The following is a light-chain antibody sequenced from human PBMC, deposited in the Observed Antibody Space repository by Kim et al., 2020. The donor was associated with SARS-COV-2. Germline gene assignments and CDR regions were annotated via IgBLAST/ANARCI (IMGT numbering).Light chain of an antibody. CDR3: QAWDSNTVV. CDR2: QDS. Sequence: SYELTQPPSVSVSPGQTASITCSGDKLGEKYSCWYQQKPGQSPVLVIHQDSKRPSGIPERFSGSNSGNTATLTISGTQAMDEADYYCQAWDSNTVVFGGGTQLTVL. V-gene: IGLV3-1*01. J-gene: IGLJ2*01. CDR1: KLGEKY.